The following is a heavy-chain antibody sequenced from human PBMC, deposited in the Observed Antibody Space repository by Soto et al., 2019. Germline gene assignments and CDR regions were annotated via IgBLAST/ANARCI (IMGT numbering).Heavy chain of an antibody. J-gene: IGHJ4*02. V-gene: IGHV4-59*08. CDR3: ARHNMGYGGNSEPFDY. Sequence: SETLYLTCTVSGGSISSYYWSWIRQPPGKGLEWIGYIYYSGSTNYNPSLKSRVTISVDTSKNQFSLKLSSVTAADTAVYYCARHNMGYGGNSEPFDYWGQGTLVTVSS. CDR2: IYYSGST. D-gene: IGHD4-17*01. CDR1: GGSISSYY.